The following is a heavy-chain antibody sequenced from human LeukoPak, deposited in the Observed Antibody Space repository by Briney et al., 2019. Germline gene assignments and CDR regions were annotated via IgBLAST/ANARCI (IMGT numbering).Heavy chain of an antibody. CDR1: GGSISSGGYY. Sequence: PSETLSLTCTVSGGSISSGGYYWSWIRQPPGKGLEWIGYIYHSGSTYYNPSLKSRVTISVDRSKNQFSLKLRSVTAADTAVYYCANEGPNFDYWGQGTLVTVSS. J-gene: IGHJ4*02. CDR2: IYHSGST. CDR3: ANEGPNFDY. D-gene: IGHD2-8*01. V-gene: IGHV4-30-2*01.